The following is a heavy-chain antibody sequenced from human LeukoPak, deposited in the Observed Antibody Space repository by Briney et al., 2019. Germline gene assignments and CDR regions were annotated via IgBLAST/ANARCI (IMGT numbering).Heavy chain of an antibody. V-gene: IGHV7-4-1*02. CDR2: INTNTGNP. J-gene: IGHJ4*02. D-gene: IGHD3-10*01. CDR3: ASGFSGFGELSPPAVDY. CDR1: GYTFTSYA. Sequence: ASVKVSCKASGYTFTSYAMNWVRQAPGQGLEWMGWINTNTGNPTYAQGFTGRFVFSLDTSVSTAYLQISSLKAEDTAVYYCASGFSGFGELSPPAVDYWGQGTLVTVSS.